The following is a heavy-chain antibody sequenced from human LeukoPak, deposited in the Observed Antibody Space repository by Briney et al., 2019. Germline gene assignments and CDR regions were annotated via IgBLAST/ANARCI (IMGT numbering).Heavy chain of an antibody. V-gene: IGHV1-18*01. Sequence: ASVTVSFKASVYTFTIYGISWVRQAPGQGVEWMGWISGYNGNTNYAQKVQGRVTMTTETSTSTAYMELRSLRSDDTAVYYCARGSYYDSSGYYSPLFDYWGQGTLVTVSS. J-gene: IGHJ4*02. D-gene: IGHD3-22*01. CDR3: ARGSYYDSSGYYSPLFDY. CDR1: VYTFTIYG. CDR2: ISGYNGNT.